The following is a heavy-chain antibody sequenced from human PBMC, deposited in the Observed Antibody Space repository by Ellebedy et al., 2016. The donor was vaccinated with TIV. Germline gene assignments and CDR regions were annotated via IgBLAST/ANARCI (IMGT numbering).Heavy chain of an antibody. Sequence: GGSLRLXCAASGFIFSSYAMSWVRQAPGKGLEWVSAISDSGGSIYYADSVKGRFIISRDNSESTLYLQMNGLRAEDTAVYYCAKSGDSGYDFEYYYFPLDVWGQGTTVTVSS. CDR2: ISDSGGSI. J-gene: IGHJ6*02. V-gene: IGHV3-23*01. CDR1: GFIFSSYA. CDR3: AKSGDSGYDFEYYYFPLDV. D-gene: IGHD5-12*01.